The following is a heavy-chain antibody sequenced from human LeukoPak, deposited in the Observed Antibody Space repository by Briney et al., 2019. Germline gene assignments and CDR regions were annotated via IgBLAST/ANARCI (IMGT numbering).Heavy chain of an antibody. CDR1: GYTFTNYD. J-gene: IGHJ4*02. D-gene: IGHD3-10*01. CDR3: ARGKRYDSGSYYTDY. CDR2: MNPNSANT. V-gene: IGHV1-8*03. Sequence: GASVKVSCKASGYTFTNYDINWVRQTTGQGLEWMGWMNPNSANTGYAQNFQGRVTITMNTSTSTAYMDLSSLRSEDTAVYYCARGKRYDSGSYYTDYWGQGTLVTVSS.